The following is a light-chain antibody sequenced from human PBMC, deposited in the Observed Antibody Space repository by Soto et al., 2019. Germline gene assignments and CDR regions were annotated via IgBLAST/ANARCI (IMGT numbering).Light chain of an antibody. CDR2: GAS. J-gene: IGKJ1*01. Sequence: EIVLTQSPGTLSLSPGERATLSCRASQSVSSSYLAWYQQKPGQAPRLLIYGASSRATGIPDRFSGRGSGTDFTLTISRLEPEDFAVYYCQQYSSSRTFGQGTKVEIK. CDR1: QSVSSSY. CDR3: QQYSSSRT. V-gene: IGKV3-20*01.